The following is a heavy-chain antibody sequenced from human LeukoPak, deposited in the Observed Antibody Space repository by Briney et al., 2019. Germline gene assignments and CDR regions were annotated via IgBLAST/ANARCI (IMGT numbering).Heavy chain of an antibody. D-gene: IGHD1-14*01. Sequence: PSETLSLTCTVSGGSINSYYWSWIRQPPGKGLEWIGYIYYSGSTNYNPSLKSRVTISVDTSKNQFSLKLSSVTAADTAVYYCARLDNLYDAFDIWGQGTMVTVSS. CDR2: IYYSGST. V-gene: IGHV4-59*01. CDR3: ARLDNLYDAFDI. CDR1: GGSINSYY. J-gene: IGHJ3*02.